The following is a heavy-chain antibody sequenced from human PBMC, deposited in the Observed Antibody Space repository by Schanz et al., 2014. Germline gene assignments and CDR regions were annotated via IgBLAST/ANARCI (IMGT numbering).Heavy chain of an antibody. Sequence: QLQLVESGGGVVQPGRSLRLSCAASGFPFRSYVMHWVRQAPGKGLEWVAFISYDGNNQYYADSVKGRFTISRDNSKNTLYLQMNSLRAEDTAVYYCARVRYDILTDYYTEYYFDSWGQGTLVAVSS. V-gene: IGHV3-30*04. CDR1: GFPFRSYV. CDR2: ISYDGNNQ. CDR3: ARVRYDILTDYYTEYYFDS. J-gene: IGHJ4*02. D-gene: IGHD3-9*01.